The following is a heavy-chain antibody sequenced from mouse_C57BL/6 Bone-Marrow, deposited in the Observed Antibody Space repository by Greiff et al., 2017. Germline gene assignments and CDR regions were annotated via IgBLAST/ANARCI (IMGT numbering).Heavy chain of an antibody. CDR2: ISSGGSYT. CDR1: GFTFSSYG. J-gene: IGHJ3*01. Sequence: EVQVVESGGGLVKPGGSLKLSCAASGFTFSSYGMSWVRQTPDKRLEWVATISSGGSYTYYPDSVKGRFTISRDNAKNTLYLQMSSLKSEDTAMYYCARPFLGFAYWGQGTLVTVSA. CDR3: ARPFLGFAY. V-gene: IGHV5-6*01.